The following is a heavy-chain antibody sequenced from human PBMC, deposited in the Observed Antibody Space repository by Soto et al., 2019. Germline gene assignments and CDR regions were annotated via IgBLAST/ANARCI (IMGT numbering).Heavy chain of an antibody. J-gene: IGHJ6*02. V-gene: IGHV3-30*18. Sequence: QVQLVESGGGVVQPGRSLRLSCAASGFTFSSYGMHWVRQAPGKGLEWVAVISYDGSNKYYADSVKGRFTISRDNSMNTLYLQMNSLRAEDTAVYYCAKDRQVVVTAALSSGMDVWGQGTTVTVSS. CDR1: GFTFSSYG. CDR2: ISYDGSNK. CDR3: AKDRQVVVTAALSSGMDV. D-gene: IGHD2-2*01.